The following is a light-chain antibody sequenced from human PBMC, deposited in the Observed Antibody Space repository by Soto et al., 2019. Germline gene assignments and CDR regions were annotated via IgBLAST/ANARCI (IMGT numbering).Light chain of an antibody. CDR1: QSISSY. Sequence: DIQMTQSPSSLSASVGDRVTITCRARQSISSYLNWYQQKPGKAPKLLIYAASSLQSGVPSRFSGSGSGTDFTLTISSLQTEDLATYYCQQIYSTPYTFGQGTKLEIK. V-gene: IGKV1-39*01. CDR3: QQIYSTPYT. J-gene: IGKJ2*01. CDR2: AAS.